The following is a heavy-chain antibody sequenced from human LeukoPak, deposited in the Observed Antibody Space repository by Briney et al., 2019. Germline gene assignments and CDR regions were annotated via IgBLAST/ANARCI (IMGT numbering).Heavy chain of an antibody. CDR3: ARGGAGGPPSRFDY. Sequence: GGSLRLSCAASGFTFTSYWMSRVRQAPGKGLEWVANIKQDGSEKYYVDSVKGRFTISRDNAKNSLYLQMNSLRAEDTAVYYCARGGAGGPPSRFDYWGQETLVTVSS. CDR1: GFTFTSYW. CDR2: IKQDGSEK. D-gene: IGHD2-15*01. J-gene: IGHJ4*02. V-gene: IGHV3-7*01.